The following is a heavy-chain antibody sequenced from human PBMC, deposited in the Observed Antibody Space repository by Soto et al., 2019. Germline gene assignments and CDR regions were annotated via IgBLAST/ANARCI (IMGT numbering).Heavy chain of an antibody. Sequence: QVQLVESGGGVVQPGRSLRLSCAASGFTFSSYGMHWVRQAPGKGLEWVAVISYDGSNKYYADSVKGRFTISRDNSKNTLYLQMNSLRAEDTAVYYCAKLWELNTDAFDIWGQGTMVTVSS. D-gene: IGHD1-26*01. J-gene: IGHJ3*02. V-gene: IGHV3-30*18. CDR2: ISYDGSNK. CDR3: AKLWELNTDAFDI. CDR1: GFTFSSYG.